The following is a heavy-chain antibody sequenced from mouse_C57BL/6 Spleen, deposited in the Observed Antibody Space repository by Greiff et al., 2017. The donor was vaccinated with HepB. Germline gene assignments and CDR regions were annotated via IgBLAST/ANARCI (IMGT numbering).Heavy chain of an antibody. Sequence: EVQGVESGGDLVKPGGSLKLSCAASGFTFSSYGMSWVRQTPDKRLEWVATISSGGSYTYYPDSVKGRFTISRDNAKNTLYLQMSSLKSEDTAMYYCARQRGWPYDGYLYAMDYWGQGTSVTVSS. CDR3: ARQRGWPYDGYLYAMDY. D-gene: IGHD2-3*01. CDR2: ISSGGSYT. V-gene: IGHV5-6*01. J-gene: IGHJ4*01. CDR1: GFTFSSYG.